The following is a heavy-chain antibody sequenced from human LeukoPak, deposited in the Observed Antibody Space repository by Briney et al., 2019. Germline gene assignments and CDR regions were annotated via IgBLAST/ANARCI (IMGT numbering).Heavy chain of an antibody. CDR3: ARHWYGGNSGGVY. CDR1: GFTFSSYS. V-gene: IGHV3-48*04. CDR2: ISSSSSTI. D-gene: IGHD4-23*01. J-gene: IGHJ4*02. Sequence: GGSLRLSCAASGFTFSSYSMNWVRQAPGKGLEWVSYISSSSSTIYYADSVKGRFTISRDNAKNSLYLQMNSLRAEDAAVYYCARHWYGGNSGGVYWGQGTLVTVSS.